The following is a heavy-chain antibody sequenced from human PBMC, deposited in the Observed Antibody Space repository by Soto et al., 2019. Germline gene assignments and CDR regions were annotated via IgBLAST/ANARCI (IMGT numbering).Heavy chain of an antibody. CDR1: GYTFTSYA. Sequence: QVQLVQSGAEVKNPGASVKVSCKASGYTFTSYAISWVRQAPGQGLEWMGWISAYNGNTNYAQKLQGRVTIPTDTSASTAYSELRSLRSDDTALWFWARVLPPVDYWGQGTLVNVSS. CDR3: ARVLPPVDY. V-gene: IGHV1-18*01. J-gene: IGHJ4*02. CDR2: ISAYNGNT.